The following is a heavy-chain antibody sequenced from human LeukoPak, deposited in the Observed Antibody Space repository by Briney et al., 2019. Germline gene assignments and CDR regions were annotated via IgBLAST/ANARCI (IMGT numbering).Heavy chain of an antibody. CDR3: AKGDGYNQHTFDY. Sequence: GGPLRLSCAASGFTFSSYGMHWVRQAPGKGLEWVAFIRYDGSNKYYADSVKGRFTISRDNSKNTLYLQMNSLRAEDTAVYYCAKGDGYNQHTFDYWGQGTLVTVSS. J-gene: IGHJ4*02. CDR1: GFTFSSYG. D-gene: IGHD5-24*01. V-gene: IGHV3-30*02. CDR2: IRYDGSNK.